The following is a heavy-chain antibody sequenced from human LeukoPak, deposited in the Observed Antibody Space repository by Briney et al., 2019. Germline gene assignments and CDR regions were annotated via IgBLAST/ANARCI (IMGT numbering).Heavy chain of an antibody. D-gene: IGHD3-3*01. J-gene: IGHJ3*02. CDR3: ARDRDDDVYAFDI. V-gene: IGHV3-7*01. Sequence: PGGSLRLSCAASGFTFRSHWMSWVRQAPGKGLEWVANIKQDGSEKRYVDSVEGRFTVSRDNARNSLYLQMNGLRAEDTAVYYCARDRDDDVYAFDIWGQGTVVTVSS. CDR2: IKQDGSEK. CDR1: GFTFRSHW.